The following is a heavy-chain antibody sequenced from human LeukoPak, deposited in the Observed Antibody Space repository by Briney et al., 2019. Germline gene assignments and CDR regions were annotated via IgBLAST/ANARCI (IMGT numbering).Heavy chain of an antibody. Sequence: GESLKISCKGSGYSFTSYWIGWVRQMPGKGLEWMGIIYPGDSDTRYSPSFQGQVTISADKSISTAYLQWSSLKASDTAMYYRARRLGVAPRHGKYNWFDPWGQGTLVTVSS. CDR3: ARRLGVAPRHGKYNWFDP. V-gene: IGHV5-51*01. D-gene: IGHD6-6*01. CDR1: GYSFTSYW. CDR2: IYPGDSDT. J-gene: IGHJ5*02.